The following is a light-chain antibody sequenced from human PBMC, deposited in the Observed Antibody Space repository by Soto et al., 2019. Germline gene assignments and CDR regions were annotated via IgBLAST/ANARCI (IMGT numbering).Light chain of an antibody. V-gene: IGKV3-15*01. CDR2: GAS. J-gene: IGKJ1*01. Sequence: MTQSPATLSVSPGDRATLSCRASQSVSNNLAWYPQRPGQAPRLLIYGASTRATGIPARFSGSGSGTEFTLTISSLQSEDFAVYYCQQYNDWPPWTFGQGTKVDI. CDR1: QSVSNN. CDR3: QQYNDWPPWT.